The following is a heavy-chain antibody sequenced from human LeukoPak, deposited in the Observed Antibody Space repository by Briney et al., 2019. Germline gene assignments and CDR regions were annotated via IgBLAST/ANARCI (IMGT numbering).Heavy chain of an antibody. D-gene: IGHD3-22*01. CDR1: GFTFDKAW. V-gene: IGHV3-15*01. J-gene: IGHJ4*02. Sequence: GGSLRLSRAASGFTFDKAWMTWVRQAPGKGLEWVGRVKSKIHGGTIDYAAPVKGRFTISRDDSKNTLYLQMNSLKTEDTAVYYCTTDPGIVVVITLAPFDYWGQGTLVTVSS. CDR3: TTDPGIVVVITLAPFDY. CDR2: VKSKIHGGTI.